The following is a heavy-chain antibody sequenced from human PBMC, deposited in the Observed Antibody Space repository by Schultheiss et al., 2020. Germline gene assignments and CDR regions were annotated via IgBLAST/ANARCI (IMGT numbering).Heavy chain of an antibody. J-gene: IGHJ4*02. CDR3: ARGPVGAKYYFDY. CDR2: INHSGST. CDR1: GGSFSGYY. D-gene: IGHD1-26*01. Sequence: SETLSLTCAVYGGSFSGYYWSWIRQPPGKGLEWIGEINHSGSTNYNPSLKSRVTISVDTSKNQFSLKLSSVTAADTAVYYCARGPVGAKYYFDYWGQGTMVTVSS. V-gene: IGHV4-34*01.